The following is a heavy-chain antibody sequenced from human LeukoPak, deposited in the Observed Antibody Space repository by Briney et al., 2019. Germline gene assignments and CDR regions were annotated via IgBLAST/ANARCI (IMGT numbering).Heavy chain of an antibody. CDR1: GYTFTSFD. J-gene: IGHJ6*03. V-gene: IGHV1-8*01. CDR2: MNPNSGNT. D-gene: IGHD3-10*01. CDR3: ARGSHGSGSPSPYYYYMDV. Sequence: ASVKVSCKTSGYTFTSFDINWVRQATGQGLEWVGWMNPNSGNTGYAQRFQGRVSMASNTSVSTAYMELSSLTSEDTAVYYCARGSHGSGSPSPYYYYMDVWGKGTTVTVPS.